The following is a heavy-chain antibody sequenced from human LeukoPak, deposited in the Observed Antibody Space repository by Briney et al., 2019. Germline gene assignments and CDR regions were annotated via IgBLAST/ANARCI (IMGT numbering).Heavy chain of an antibody. Sequence: ASETLSLTCAVYGGSFSGYYWSWIRQPPGKGLEWIGEINHRGSTNYNPSLKSRVTISVDTSKNQFSLKLSSVTAADTAVYYCARATYSGSYGYWFDPWGQGTLVTVSS. CDR3: ARATYSGSYGYWFDP. D-gene: IGHD1-26*01. CDR1: GGSFSGYY. J-gene: IGHJ5*02. CDR2: INHRGST. V-gene: IGHV4-34*01.